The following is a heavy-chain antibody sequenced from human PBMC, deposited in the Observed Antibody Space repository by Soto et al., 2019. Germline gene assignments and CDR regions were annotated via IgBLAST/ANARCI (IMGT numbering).Heavy chain of an antibody. Sequence: QVQLVQSGAEVKKPGASVTVSCKASGYTFTTYGVSWVRQAPGQGLEWLGWINGYNGNAKYAENLQGRVSMTTDTPTSTAYMELRSLRSDDTAVYYCARMGDVPYYYYGMDVWGQGTTVTVSS. CDR3: ARMGDVPYYYYGMDV. D-gene: IGHD3-16*01. J-gene: IGHJ6*02. CDR2: INGYNGNA. V-gene: IGHV1-18*01. CDR1: GYTFTTYG.